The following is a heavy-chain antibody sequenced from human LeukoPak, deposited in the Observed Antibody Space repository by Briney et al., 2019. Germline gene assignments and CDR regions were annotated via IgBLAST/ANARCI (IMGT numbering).Heavy chain of an antibody. CDR2: MNPNSGNT. D-gene: IGHD2-2*01. Sequence: ASVKVSCKASGYTFTSYDINWVRQATGQGLEWMGWMNPNSGNTGYAQEFQGRVTMTRNTSISTAYMELSSLRSEDTAVYYCARAAYGKNWFDPWGQGTLVTVSS. V-gene: IGHV1-8*01. J-gene: IGHJ5*02. CDR3: ARAAYGKNWFDP. CDR1: GYTFTSYD.